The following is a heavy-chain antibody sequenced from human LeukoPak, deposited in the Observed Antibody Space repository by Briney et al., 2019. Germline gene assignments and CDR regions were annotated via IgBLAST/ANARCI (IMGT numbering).Heavy chain of an antibody. CDR3: ARDKVLNGFDI. V-gene: IGHV6-1*01. D-gene: IGHD2-8*02. CDR1: GDSVSSNTGI. Sequence: SQALSLTCAISGDSVSSNTGIWNWVRQSPSRGLEWLGRTYYRSKWFIDYALSVKGRMTINPDTSKNQFSLQLNSVTPEDTAVYYCARDKVLNGFDIWGQGTMVTVSS. CDR2: TYYRSKWFI. J-gene: IGHJ3*02.